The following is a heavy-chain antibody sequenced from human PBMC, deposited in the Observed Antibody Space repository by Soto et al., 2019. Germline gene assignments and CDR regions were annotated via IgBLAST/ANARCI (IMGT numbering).Heavy chain of an antibody. D-gene: IGHD2-15*01. CDR3: ARKWDICSGGSCHPGGYYYYYMDV. CDR1: GFTFSSYS. Sequence: GGSLRLSCAASGFTFSSYSMNWVRQAPGKGLEWVSYISSSSSTIYYADSVKGRFTISRDNAKNSLYLQMNSLRAEDTAVYYCARKWDICSGGSCHPGGYYYYYMDVWGKGTTVTVSS. V-gene: IGHV3-48*01. CDR2: ISSSSSTI. J-gene: IGHJ6*03.